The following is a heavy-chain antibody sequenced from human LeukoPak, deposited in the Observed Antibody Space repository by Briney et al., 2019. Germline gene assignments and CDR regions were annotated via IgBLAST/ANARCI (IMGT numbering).Heavy chain of an antibody. CDR2: INHSGST. CDR1: GGSFSGYY. CDR3: ARALRGDYVLT. D-gene: IGHD4-17*01. Sequence: SETLSLTCAVYGGSFSGYYWSWLRQPREKGLEWIGEINHSGSTNYNPSFKSRVTISVDTSKNQFSLKLSSVTAADTAVYYCARALRGDYVLTWGQGNLVTVSS. J-gene: IGHJ5*02. V-gene: IGHV4-34*01.